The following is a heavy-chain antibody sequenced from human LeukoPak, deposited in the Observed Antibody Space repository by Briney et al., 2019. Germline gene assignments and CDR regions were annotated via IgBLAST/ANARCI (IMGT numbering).Heavy chain of an antibody. Sequence: RASVKVSCKASGYTFTSYGISWVRQAPGQGLEWMGRINPNSGGTNYAQKFQGRVTMTRDTSISTAYMELSRLRSDDTAVYYCAKLPYGSGSSTNFDYWGQGTLVTVSS. CDR3: AKLPYGSGSSTNFDY. D-gene: IGHD3-10*01. CDR2: INPNSGGT. CDR1: GYTFTSYG. V-gene: IGHV1-2*06. J-gene: IGHJ4*02.